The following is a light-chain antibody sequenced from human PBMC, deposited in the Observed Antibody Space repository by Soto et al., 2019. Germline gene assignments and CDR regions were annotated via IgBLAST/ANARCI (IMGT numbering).Light chain of an antibody. CDR2: DVK. V-gene: IGLV2-8*01. CDR3: VSFAGGTYV. CDR1: KTDVVVYIF. J-gene: IGLJ1*01. Sequence: TQPLSASSSFGRSCPIFCTGTKTDVVVYIFVSWYQQHPGKAPNLMVYDVKRRPPGVPYRFFGYKSGNPASLSVSGLHAEDEADYYWVSFAGGTYVFGTGTKVTVL.